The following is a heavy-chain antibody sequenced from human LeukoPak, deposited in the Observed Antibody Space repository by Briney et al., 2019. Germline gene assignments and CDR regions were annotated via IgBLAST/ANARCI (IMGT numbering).Heavy chain of an antibody. J-gene: IGHJ4*02. CDR3: ARKNGYIDY. CDR1: GFTFSSYE. D-gene: IGHD5-18*01. V-gene: IGHV3-48*03. Sequence: PGGSLRLSCAASGFTFSSYEMNWVRQAPGKGLEWVSYISSSGSTIYYADSVKGRFTISRNNAKNSLYLQMNSLRAEDTAVYYCARKNGYIDYWGQGTLVTVSS. CDR2: ISSSGSTI.